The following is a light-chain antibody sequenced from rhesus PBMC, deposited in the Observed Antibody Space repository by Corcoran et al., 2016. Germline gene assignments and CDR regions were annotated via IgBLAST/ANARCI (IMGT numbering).Light chain of an antibody. CDR3: VQAIAFPFT. CDR1: QSLLHSNGNTY. J-gene: IGKJ3*01. CDR2: GGS. Sequence: DIVMTQSPLSLPITPGEPAAISCRSSQSLLHSNGNTYLHWYLQKSGQSPQLLIFGGSERASGVPDRFSGAGSSTDCTLKIRRVEAGDVGIYYCVQAIAFPFTFGPETRLDIK. V-gene: IGKV2-72*02.